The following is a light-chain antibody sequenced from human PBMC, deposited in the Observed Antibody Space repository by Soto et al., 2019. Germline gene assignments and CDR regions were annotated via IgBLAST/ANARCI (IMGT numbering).Light chain of an antibody. J-gene: IGKJ1*01. Sequence: DIQMTQSPSSLSASVGDRVSITCRASQGISNYLAWYQQKPGEVPNLLIYSASTLRSGFPSRFSGSGSGTDLTLTISSLQPEDVATYYCQKYNSAPPTFGQGTKVEIK. V-gene: IGKV1-27*01. CDR3: QKYNSAPPT. CDR2: SAS. CDR1: QGISNY.